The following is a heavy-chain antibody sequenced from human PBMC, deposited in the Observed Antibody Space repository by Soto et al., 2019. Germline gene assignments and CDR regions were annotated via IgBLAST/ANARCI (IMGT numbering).Heavy chain of an antibody. CDR2: INAGNGNT. D-gene: IGHD3-22*01. V-gene: IGHV1-3*01. J-gene: IGHJ3*02. CDR3: ARHDSSGYYWDDAFDI. Sequence: ASVKVSCKASGYTFTSYAMHWVRQAPGQRLEWMGWINAGNGNTKYSQKFQGRVTITRDTSASTAYMELSSLRSEDTAVYYCARHDSSGYYWDDAFDIWGQGTMLTVSS. CDR1: GYTFTSYA.